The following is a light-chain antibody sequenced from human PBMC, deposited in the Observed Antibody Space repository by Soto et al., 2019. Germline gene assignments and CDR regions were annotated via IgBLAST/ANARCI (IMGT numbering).Light chain of an antibody. Sequence: DIVMTQSPDSLAVSLGERATINCKSSQSVLYNSNNKNYLTWYQQKPGQPPKLLFYWASTRESGVTDRFSGSGSGTDFTLTISSLQAEDVAVYYCQQYYSTPPTFGQGTKVEIK. J-gene: IGKJ1*01. CDR3: QQYYSTPPT. V-gene: IGKV4-1*01. CDR1: QSVLYNSNNKNY. CDR2: WAS.